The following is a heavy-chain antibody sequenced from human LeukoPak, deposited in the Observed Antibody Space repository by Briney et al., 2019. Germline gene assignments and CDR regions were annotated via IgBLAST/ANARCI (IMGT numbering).Heavy chain of an antibody. CDR3: ARFPCSGDSCYSGIRAFDI. Sequence: SETLSLTCVVYGGSLSGYYWNWIRQSPGKGLEWIGEINHSGTTNYNPSLKSRVTISVDTSKNQFSLRLTSVTAADTAVYYCARFPCSGDSCYSGIRAFDIWGQGTMVTVSS. CDR2: INHSGTT. CDR1: GGSLSGYY. J-gene: IGHJ3*02. D-gene: IGHD2-15*01. V-gene: IGHV4-34*01.